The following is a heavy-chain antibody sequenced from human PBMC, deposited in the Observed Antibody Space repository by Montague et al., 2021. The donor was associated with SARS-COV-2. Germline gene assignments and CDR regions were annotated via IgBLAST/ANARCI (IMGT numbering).Heavy chain of an antibody. D-gene: IGHD6-13*01. CDR1: GYSFTSYW. CDR2: IDPMDSYT. V-gene: IGHV5-10-1*01. CDR3: AKVHYSSSCFWFDP. J-gene: IGHJ5*02. Sequence: QSGAEVKKPGESLRISCKGSGYSFTSYWISWVRQMPGKGRGWRGRIDPMDSYTNYSPSFQGHVTISADKSISTAYLQWSSLKASDTAMYYCAKVHYSSSCFWFDPWGQGTLVTVSS.